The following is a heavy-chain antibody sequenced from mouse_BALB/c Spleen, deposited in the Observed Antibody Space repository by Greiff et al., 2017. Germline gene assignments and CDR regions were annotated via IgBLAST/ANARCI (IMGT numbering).Heavy chain of an antibody. Sequence: VQLQQSGAELVKPGASVKLSCTASGFNIKDTYMHWVKQRPEQGLEWIGRIDPANGNTKYDPKFQGKATITADTSSNTAYLQLSSLTSEDTAVYYCATHYYGNYGYFDVWGAGTTVTVSS. J-gene: IGHJ1*01. CDR3: ATHYYGNYGYFDV. CDR2: IDPANGNT. CDR1: GFNIKDTY. D-gene: IGHD2-1*01. V-gene: IGHV14-3*02.